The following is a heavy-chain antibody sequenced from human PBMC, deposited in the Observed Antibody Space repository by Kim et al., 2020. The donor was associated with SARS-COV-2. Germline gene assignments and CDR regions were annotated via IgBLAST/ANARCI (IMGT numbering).Heavy chain of an antibody. Sequence: RYSPSFQGQATISADKSISTAYLQWSSLKASDTAMYYCAHTDSSGPFFDYWGQGTLVTVSS. J-gene: IGHJ4*02. D-gene: IGHD3-22*01. CDR3: AHTDSSGPFFDY. V-gene: IGHV5-51*01.